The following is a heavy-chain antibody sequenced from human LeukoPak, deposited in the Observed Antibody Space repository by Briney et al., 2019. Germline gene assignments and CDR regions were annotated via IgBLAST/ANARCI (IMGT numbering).Heavy chain of an antibody. J-gene: IGHJ4*02. D-gene: IGHD2-2*01. V-gene: IGHV5-51*01. CDR2: IYPGNSDI. CDR3: ARHLSSITSCPNY. Sequence: GESLKISCKGSGYSFASYWIAWVRQMPGKGLEWMGVIYPGNSDITYSPSFQGQVTISADKSVSTAHLHWSSLKASDTAIYYCARHLSSITSCPNYWGQGTLVTVSS. CDR1: GYSFASYW.